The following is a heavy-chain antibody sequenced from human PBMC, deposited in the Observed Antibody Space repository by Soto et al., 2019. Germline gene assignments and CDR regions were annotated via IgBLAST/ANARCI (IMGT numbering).Heavy chain of an antibody. CDR2: IYPGDSDT. CDR1: GYAFTSYW. Sequence: PGESLKISCTGIGYAFTSYWIAWVRQMPGKGLEWMGIIYPGDSDTSYSPSFQGQVTISVDKSITTAYLQWSTLKASDTAMYYCARGYCTTTICDPWFDPWGQGTLVTVSS. V-gene: IGHV5-51*01. J-gene: IGHJ5*02. CDR3: ARGYCTTTICDPWFDP. D-gene: IGHD2-2*01.